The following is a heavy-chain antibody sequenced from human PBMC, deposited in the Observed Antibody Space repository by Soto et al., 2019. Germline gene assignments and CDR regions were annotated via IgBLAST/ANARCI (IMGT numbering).Heavy chain of an antibody. D-gene: IGHD4-17*01. V-gene: IGHV3-64*01. CDR3: ARGKDYGDYALYYFDY. J-gene: IGHJ4*02. Sequence: PGGSLRLSCAASGFTFSSYAMHWVRQAPGKGLEYVSAISSNGSSTYYANSVKGRFTISRGNSKNTLYLQMGSLRAEDMAVYYCARGKDYGDYALYYFDYWGQGTLVTV. CDR2: ISSNGSST. CDR1: GFTFSSYA.